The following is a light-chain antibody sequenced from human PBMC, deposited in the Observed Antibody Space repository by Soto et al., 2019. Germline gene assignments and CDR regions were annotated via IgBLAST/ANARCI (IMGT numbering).Light chain of an antibody. J-gene: IGKJ3*01. CDR2: DAS. CDR1: QSVTNN. Sequence: EIVLTQSPGTLSLSPGERATLSGRASQSVTNNQLAWYQQKPGQAPRLLIYDASNRATGIPARFSGSGSGTDFTLTISSLEPEDFAAYYCQQRSNWRGTFGPGTKVDIK. V-gene: IGKV3-11*01. CDR3: QQRSNWRGT.